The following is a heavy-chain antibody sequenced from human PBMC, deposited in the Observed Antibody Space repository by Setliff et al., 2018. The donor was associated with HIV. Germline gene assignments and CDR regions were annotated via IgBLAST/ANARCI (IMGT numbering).Heavy chain of an antibody. V-gene: IGHV1-3*01. Sequence: ASVKVSCKASGYTFTAYAMHWVRQAPGQSLEWMGWISGANGNTKCSQKFQDRVTFSRDISSGTAYMGLSSLRSEDTAVYYCARKGYFDFWGQGTLVTVSS. CDR2: ISGANGNT. CDR3: ARKGYFDF. J-gene: IGHJ4*02. CDR1: GYTFTAYA.